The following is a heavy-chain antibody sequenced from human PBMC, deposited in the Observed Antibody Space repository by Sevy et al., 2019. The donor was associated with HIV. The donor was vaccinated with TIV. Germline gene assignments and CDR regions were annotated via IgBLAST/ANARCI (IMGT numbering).Heavy chain of an antibody. J-gene: IGHJ4*02. Sequence: SETLSLTCTVSGGSISSYYWSWIRQPAGKGLEWIGRIYTRGSTNYNPSLKGRVTMSVDTSKNQFSLKLSSVTAADTAVYYCARALLIYGEWRYFDYWGQGTLVTVSS. CDR3: ARALLIYGEWRYFDY. CDR1: GGSISSYY. V-gene: IGHV4-4*07. D-gene: IGHD4-17*01. CDR2: IYTRGST.